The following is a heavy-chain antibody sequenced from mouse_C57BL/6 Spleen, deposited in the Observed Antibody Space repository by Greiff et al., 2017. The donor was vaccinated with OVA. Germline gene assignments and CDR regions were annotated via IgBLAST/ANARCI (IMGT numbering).Heavy chain of an antibody. D-gene: IGHD3-2*02. CDR3: AVRDSSDYGYVDY. Sequence: VKLQQPGAELVKPGASVKLSCKASGYTFTSYWMHWVKQRPGQGLEWIGMIHPNSGSTNYNEKFKSKATLTVDKSSRTAYMQLSRLTSEDSAVDAGAVRDSSDYGYVDYWGQGTTLTVSS. V-gene: IGHV1-64*01. CDR2: IHPNSGST. J-gene: IGHJ2*01. CDR1: GYTFTSYW.